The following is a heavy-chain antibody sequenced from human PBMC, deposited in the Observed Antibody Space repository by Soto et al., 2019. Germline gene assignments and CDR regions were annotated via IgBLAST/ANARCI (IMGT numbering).Heavy chain of an antibody. D-gene: IGHD6-19*01. CDR2: IIPILGIA. CDR1: GGTFSSYT. J-gene: IGHJ4*02. CDR3: ARSIAVAGPFDY. Sequence: QVQLVQSGAEVKKPGSSVKVSCKASGGTFSSYTISWVRQAPGQGLEWMGRIIPILGIANYAQKFQGRVTITADKSTSTAYMELSSLRSEDTVVYYCARSIAVAGPFDYWGQGTLVTVSS. V-gene: IGHV1-69*02.